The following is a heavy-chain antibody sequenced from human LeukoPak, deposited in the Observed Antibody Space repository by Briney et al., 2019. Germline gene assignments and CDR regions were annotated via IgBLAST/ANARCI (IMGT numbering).Heavy chain of an antibody. V-gene: IGHV3-23*01. J-gene: IGHJ4*02. Sequence: GGSLRLSCSASGFTFSTYWMSWVRQAPGKGLEWVSAISGSGGSTYYADSVKGRFTISRDNSKNTLYLQMNSLRAEDTAVYYCAKRGDLGSYLDYWGQGTLVTVSS. D-gene: IGHD1-26*01. CDR2: ISGSGGST. CDR3: AKRGDLGSYLDY. CDR1: GFTFSTYW.